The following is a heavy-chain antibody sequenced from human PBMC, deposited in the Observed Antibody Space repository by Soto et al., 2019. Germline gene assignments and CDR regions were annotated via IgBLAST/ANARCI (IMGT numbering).Heavy chain of an antibody. D-gene: IGHD2-15*01. CDR3: ARRYCSGGSCYGQYAFDI. CDR2: IYPGVSDT. Sequence: GESLKISCKGSGYSFTSYWIGWVRQMPGKGLEWMGIIYPGVSDTRYSPSFQGQVTISADKSISTAYLQWSSLKASDTAMYYCARRYCSGGSCYGQYAFDIWGQGTMVTVSS. J-gene: IGHJ3*02. V-gene: IGHV5-51*01. CDR1: GYSFTSYW.